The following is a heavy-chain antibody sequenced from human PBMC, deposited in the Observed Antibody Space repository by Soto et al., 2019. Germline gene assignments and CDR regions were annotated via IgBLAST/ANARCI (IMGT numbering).Heavy chain of an antibody. CDR2: ISTYNQNT. CDR3: ARVVTQVLYCYDRSGYSWAFDV. CDR1: GYVFTNNV. J-gene: IGHJ3*01. V-gene: IGHV1-18*01. D-gene: IGHD3-22*01. Sequence: QVHLVQSGAEVRKPGASVKVSCKASGYVFTNNVISWVRQAPGQGLEWMGWISTYNQNTNYAQKFRGKVTMTTDTSANTAYMELGSLRSDDTAVYYCARVVTQVLYCYDRSGYSWAFDVWGQGTMVTVSS.